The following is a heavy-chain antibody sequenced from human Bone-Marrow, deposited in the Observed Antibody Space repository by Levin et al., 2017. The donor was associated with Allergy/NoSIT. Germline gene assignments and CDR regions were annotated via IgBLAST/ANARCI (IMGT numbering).Heavy chain of an antibody. Sequence: SETLSLTCTVSGDSISGDYWSWIRQPPGKGLEWIGYIYPSGSTNFNPSLKSRVTISADTSKTQFSLKLSSVTAADTAVYYCAKVNGWKYSYGFFDYWGQGTLVTVSS. CDR2: IYPSGST. V-gene: IGHV4-59*01. J-gene: IGHJ4*02. CDR1: GDSISGDY. D-gene: IGHD5-18*01. CDR3: AKVNGWKYSYGFFDY.